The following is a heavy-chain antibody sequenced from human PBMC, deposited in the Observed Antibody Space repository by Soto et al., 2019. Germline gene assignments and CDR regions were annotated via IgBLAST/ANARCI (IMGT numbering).Heavy chain of an antibody. CDR1: GYTFTGYY. CDR3: AKGGAIVAAGTRVYLYNAMDV. D-gene: IGHD1-26*01. J-gene: IGHJ6*02. CDR2: INPNSGDT. V-gene: IGHV1-2*02. Sequence: ASVKVSCKASGYTFTGYYVHWVRQAPGQGLEWMGWINPNSGDTDLAQRFQGRVTMNRDTSIGTAYMELRGLTSDDTAEYYCAKGGAIVAAGTRVYLYNAMDVWGQG.